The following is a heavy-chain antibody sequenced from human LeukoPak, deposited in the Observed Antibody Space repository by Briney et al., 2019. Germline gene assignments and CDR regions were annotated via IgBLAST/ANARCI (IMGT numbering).Heavy chain of an antibody. V-gene: IGHV3-7*01. D-gene: IGHD6-13*01. J-gene: IGHJ6*02. Sequence: GGSLRLSCAAPGFTFSSYWMSWVRQAPGKGLEWVANIKQDGSEKYYVDSVKGRFTISRDNAKNSLYLQMNSLRAEDTAVYYCARDTSSSWSYYYGMDVWGQGTTVTVSS. CDR2: IKQDGSEK. CDR1: GFTFSSYW. CDR3: ARDTSSSWSYYYGMDV.